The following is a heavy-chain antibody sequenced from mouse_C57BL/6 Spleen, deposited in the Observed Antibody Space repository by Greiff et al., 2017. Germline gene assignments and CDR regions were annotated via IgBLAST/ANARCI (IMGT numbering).Heavy chain of an antibody. Sequence: VQLQQPGAELVKPGASVKLSCKASGYTFTSYWMQWVKQRPGQGLEWIGEIDPSDSYTNYNQKFKGKATLTVDTSSRTAYMQLSSLTSEDSAVYYCARSLLYGNYGYFDVWGTGTTVTVSS. J-gene: IGHJ1*03. CDR2: IDPSDSYT. CDR1: GYTFTSYW. V-gene: IGHV1-50*01. CDR3: ARSLLYGNYGYFDV. D-gene: IGHD2-1*01.